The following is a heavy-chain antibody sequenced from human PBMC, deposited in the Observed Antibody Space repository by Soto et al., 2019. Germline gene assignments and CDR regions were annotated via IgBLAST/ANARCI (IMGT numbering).Heavy chain of an antibody. V-gene: IGHV4-31*03. Sequence: QVQLQESGPGLVKPSQTLSLTCTVSGGSISSGGYYWSWIRQHPGKGLEWIGYIYYSGSTYYNPSLKSRVTISVDTSKNQFSLKLSSVTAADTAVYGAALFDDAGGWFDPWGQGTLVTVSS. CDR2: IYYSGST. CDR3: ALFDDAGGWFDP. J-gene: IGHJ5*02. CDR1: GGSISSGGYY. D-gene: IGHD3-9*01.